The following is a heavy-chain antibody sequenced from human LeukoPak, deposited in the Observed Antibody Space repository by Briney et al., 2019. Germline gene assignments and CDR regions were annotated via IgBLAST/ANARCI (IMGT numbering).Heavy chain of an antibody. D-gene: IGHD6-19*01. V-gene: IGHV2-5*02. J-gene: IGHJ4*02. CDR2: IYWDDDK. Sequence: SGPTLVNPTQTLTLTCSFSGFSLTTSGVGVGWIRQPPGKALEWVALIYWDDDKRYSPSLKSRLTITKDTSKNQVVLTMTNMDPVDTATYYCAHRRIRGGYSSGWYAPPGEYYFDFWGQGTLVTVSS. CDR1: GFSLTTSGVG. CDR3: AHRRIRGGYSSGWYAPPGEYYFDF.